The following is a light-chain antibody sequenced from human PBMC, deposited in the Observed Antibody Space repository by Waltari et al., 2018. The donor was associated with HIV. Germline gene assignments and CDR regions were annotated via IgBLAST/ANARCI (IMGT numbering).Light chain of an antibody. V-gene: IGLV2-11*01. J-gene: IGLJ3*02. CDR3: CSDAGSYTLV. CDR2: DVS. Sequence: QSALTQPRSVSGSPGPSVTISCTGTSSDVGGYKYVSWYQQHPGKAPKLMIEDVSQRPSGVPDRFSGSKSDNTASLTISGLQAEDEADYYCCSDAGSYTLVFGGGTKLTVL. CDR1: SSDVGGYKY.